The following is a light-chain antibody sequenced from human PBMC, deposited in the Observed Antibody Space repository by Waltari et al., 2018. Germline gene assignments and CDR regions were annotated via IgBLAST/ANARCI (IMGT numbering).Light chain of an antibody. CDR1: SSDVGGYNY. V-gene: IGLV2-14*03. Sequence: QSALTQPASVSGSPGQSITISCTGTSSDVGGYNYVSWYHQHPGKAPKLMIYDVSNRPSGFSKRLSGSKAGNTASLTISVLQAEDEADYYCSSYTSSSTPYVFGTGTKVTVL. J-gene: IGLJ1*01. CDR2: DVS. CDR3: SSYTSSSTPYV.